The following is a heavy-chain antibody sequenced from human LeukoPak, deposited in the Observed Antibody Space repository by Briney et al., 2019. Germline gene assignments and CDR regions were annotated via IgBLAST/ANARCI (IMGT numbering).Heavy chain of an antibody. D-gene: IGHD3-22*01. CDR1: GFTFSNYW. V-gene: IGHV3-7*01. Sequence: PGGSLRLSCAASGFTFSNYWMTWVRQAPGKGPEWVANIKQDGGEQYYVDSVKGRFTISRDNAKNSLYLQTNSLRAEDTAVYYCARSRRDPYDYDSSGYYVGGTDWFDPWGQGTLVTVSS. CDR2: IKQDGGEQ. CDR3: ARSRRDPYDYDSSGYYVGGTDWFDP. J-gene: IGHJ5*02.